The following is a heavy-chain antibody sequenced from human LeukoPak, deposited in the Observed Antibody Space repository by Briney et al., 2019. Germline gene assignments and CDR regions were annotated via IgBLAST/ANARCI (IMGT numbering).Heavy chain of an antibody. CDR2: ISSSSSYI. V-gene: IGHV3-21*01. D-gene: IGHD3-3*01. Sequence: GGSLRLSCAASGFTFSSYSMNWVRQAPGEGLEWVSSISSSSSYIYYADSVKGRFTISRDNAKNSLYLQMNSLRAEDTAVYYCVRETYYDFWSGYHWGQGTLVTVSS. CDR1: GFTFSSYS. J-gene: IGHJ5*02. CDR3: VRETYYDFWSGYH.